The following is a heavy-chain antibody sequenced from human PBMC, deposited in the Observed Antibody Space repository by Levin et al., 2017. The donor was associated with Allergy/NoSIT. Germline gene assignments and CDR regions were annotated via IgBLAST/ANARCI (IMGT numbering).Heavy chain of an antibody. CDR1: GGSISSSSYY. D-gene: IGHD3-10*01. CDR3: ARPATMVRGVSRPTALDY. J-gene: IGHJ4*02. Sequence: SQTLSLTCTVSGGSISSSSYYWGWIRQPPGKGLEWIGSIYYSGSTYYNPSLKSRVTISVDTSKNQFSLKLSSVTAADTAVYYCARPATMVRGVSRPTALDYWGQGTLVTVSS. V-gene: IGHV4-39*01. CDR2: IYYSGST.